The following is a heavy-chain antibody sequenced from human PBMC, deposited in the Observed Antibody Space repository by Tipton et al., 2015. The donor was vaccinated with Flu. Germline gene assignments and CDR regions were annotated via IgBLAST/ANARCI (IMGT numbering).Heavy chain of an antibody. CDR2: IYFNGSTT. Sequence: TLSLTCSVSGGSMSRHYWSWLRQSPGKGLEWIGHIYFNGSTTNYSPSFKSRVSISVDTSSNQFSLRLSPVIAADTAMYYCARHYYGSGSYSNPHYYYFGFDVWGRGTTVTVSS. CDR3: ARHYYGSGSYSNPHYYYFGFDV. V-gene: IGHV4-59*11. J-gene: IGHJ6*02. CDR1: GGSMSRHY. D-gene: IGHD3-10*01.